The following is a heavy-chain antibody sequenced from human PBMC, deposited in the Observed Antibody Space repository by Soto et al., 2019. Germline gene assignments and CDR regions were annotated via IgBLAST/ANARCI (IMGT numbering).Heavy chain of an antibody. Sequence: SETLSLTCTVSGGSISSGGYYWSWIRQHPGKGLEWIGYIYYSGSTYYNPSLKSRVTISVDTSKNQFSLKLSSVTAADTAVYYCARATYSSGWFDAFDISGPGTTVTVS. V-gene: IGHV4-31*03. CDR1: GGSISSGGYY. D-gene: IGHD6-19*01. J-gene: IGHJ3*02. CDR3: ARATYSSGWFDAFDI. CDR2: IYYSGST.